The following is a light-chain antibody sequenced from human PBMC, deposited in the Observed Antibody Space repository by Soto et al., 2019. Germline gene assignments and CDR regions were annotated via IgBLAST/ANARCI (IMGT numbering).Light chain of an antibody. CDR3: QQRNSWPPIT. CDR2: RAS. J-gene: IGKJ5*01. Sequence: EIVMTQSPATLSVSPGERATLSCRASQSISSNLAWYQQKPGQAPRLLMFRASSRAKGVPARFSASGSGTEFTLTISSLEPEDFAVYYCQQRNSWPPITFGQGTRLEIK. CDR1: QSISSN. V-gene: IGKV3-15*01.